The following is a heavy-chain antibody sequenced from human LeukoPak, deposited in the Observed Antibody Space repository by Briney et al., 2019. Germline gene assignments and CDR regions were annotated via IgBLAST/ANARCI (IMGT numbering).Heavy chain of an antibody. CDR1: GFTFSSYA. CDR3: AKTYYYDSGGYLRMLFAFDI. D-gene: IGHD3-22*01. V-gene: IGHV3-30-3*01. J-gene: IGHJ3*02. CDR2: ISYDGSNK. Sequence: QPGGSLRLSCAASGFTFSSYAMHWVRQAPGKGLEWVAVISYDGSNKYYADSVKGRFTISRDNSKNTLYLQMNSLRAEDTAVYYCAKTYYYDSGGYLRMLFAFDIWGQGTMVTVSS.